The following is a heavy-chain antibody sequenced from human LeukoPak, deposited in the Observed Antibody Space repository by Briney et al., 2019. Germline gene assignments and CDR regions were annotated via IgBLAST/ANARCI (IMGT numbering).Heavy chain of an antibody. CDR3: ARVRVRGGYRGYSGYDFDY. V-gene: IGHV1-18*01. D-gene: IGHD5-12*01. CDR2: ISACNGNT. CDR1: GYTFTSYY. Sequence: GASVKVSCKASGYTFTSYYISWVRQAPGQGLEWMGWISACNGNTNYAQKPQGRVTMTTDTSTSTAYMELRSLRSDDTAVYYCARVRVRGGYRGYSGYDFDYWGQGTLVTVSS. J-gene: IGHJ4*02.